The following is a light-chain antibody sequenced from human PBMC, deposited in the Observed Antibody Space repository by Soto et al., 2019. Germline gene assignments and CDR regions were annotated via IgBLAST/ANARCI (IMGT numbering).Light chain of an antibody. CDR2: DAS. CDR1: QDIRNH. V-gene: IGKV1-33*01. CDR3: QQYENLPLT. J-gene: IGKJ4*01. Sequence: DIQLTQSPSSLSASVGDRVTITCQASQDIRNHLNWYQQKAGKAPTLLIYDASKLETGVPSRFSGSRSGTEFTFTISSLQPEDLATYFCQQYENLPLTFGGGTKVE.